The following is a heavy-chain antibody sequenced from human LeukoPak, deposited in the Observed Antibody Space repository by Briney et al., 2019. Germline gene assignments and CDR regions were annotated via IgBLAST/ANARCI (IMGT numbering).Heavy chain of an antibody. J-gene: IGHJ4*02. D-gene: IGHD3-10*01. CDR3: ARVEPGSGSYYPDY. CDR1: GFTFSDYY. CDR2: ISSSGSTI. Sequence: GGFLRLSCAASGFTFSDYYMSWIRQAPGKGLEWVSYISSSGSTIYYADSVKGRFTISRDNSKNSLYLQMNSLRAEDTAVYYCARVEPGSGSYYPDYWGQGTLVTVSS. V-gene: IGHV3-11*01.